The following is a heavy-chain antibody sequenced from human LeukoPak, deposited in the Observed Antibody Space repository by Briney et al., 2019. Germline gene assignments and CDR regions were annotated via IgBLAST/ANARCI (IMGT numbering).Heavy chain of an antibody. V-gene: IGHV1-2*02. CDR2: INPNSCCT. CDR1: GYTFTGYY. D-gene: IGHD4-17*01. J-gene: IGHJ3*02. Sequence: GASVKDSCKASGYTFTGYYMHWVQQAPGQALEWMGWINPNSCCTNYAQKFQGRVSMTRDTPISTAYMELSRLRSDDKAVYYCARNYGDYDAFDIWGQGTMVTVSS. CDR3: ARNYGDYDAFDI.